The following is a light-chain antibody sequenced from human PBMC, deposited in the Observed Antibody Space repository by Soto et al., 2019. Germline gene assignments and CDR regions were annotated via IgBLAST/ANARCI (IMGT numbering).Light chain of an antibody. Sequence: EIVMTQSPATLSVSPGERATLSCRASQSVRSNLAWYQQKPGQAPRLVIYAASTRATGIPDRFSGSGSGTDFTLTISRLEPEDFAVYYCQQYGSSSTFGQGTRLEIK. J-gene: IGKJ5*01. CDR3: QQYGSSST. CDR1: QSVRSN. V-gene: IGKV3-20*01. CDR2: AAS.